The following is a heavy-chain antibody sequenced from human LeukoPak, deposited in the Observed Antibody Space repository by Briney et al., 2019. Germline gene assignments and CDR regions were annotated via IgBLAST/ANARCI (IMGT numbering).Heavy chain of an antibody. CDR3: AREPYSSGWYYFDY. CDR2: INPNSGGT. J-gene: IGHJ4*02. Sequence: ASVKVSCKASGYTFTGYYMHWVRQAPGQGLEWMGWINPNSGGTNYAQKFQGRVTMTRDTSISTAYMELSRLRSDDTAVYYCAREPYSSGWYYFDYWGQGTLVTVSS. CDR1: GYTFTGYY. V-gene: IGHV1-2*02. D-gene: IGHD6-19*01.